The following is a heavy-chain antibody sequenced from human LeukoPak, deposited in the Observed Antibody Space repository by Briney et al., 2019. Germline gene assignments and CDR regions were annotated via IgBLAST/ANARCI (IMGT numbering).Heavy chain of an antibody. CDR3: ARGSYYYCCGFHF. Sequence: GGSLRLSCAASGFTFSSYGMHWVRQAPGKGLEWVAVIWYDGSNKYYADSVKGRFTISRDNSKNTLYLQMNSLRAEDTAVYYCARGSYYYCCGFHFWGPGTLVPV. J-gene: IGHJ4*02. CDR2: IWYDGSNK. V-gene: IGHV3-33*01. CDR1: GFTFSSYG. D-gene: IGHD3-22*01.